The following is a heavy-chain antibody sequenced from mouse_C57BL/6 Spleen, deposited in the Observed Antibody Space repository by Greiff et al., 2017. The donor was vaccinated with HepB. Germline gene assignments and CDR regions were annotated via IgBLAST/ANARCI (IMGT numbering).Heavy chain of an antibody. J-gene: IGHJ4*01. CDR2: IDPSDSYT. D-gene: IGHD4-1*01. Sequence: QVQLQQPGAELVKPGASVKLSCKASGYTFTSYWMQWVKQRPGQGLEWIGEIDPSDSYTNYNQKFKGKATLTVDTSSSTAYMQLSSLTSEDSAVYYCARSGTGTSDMDYWGQGTSVTVSS. V-gene: IGHV1-50*01. CDR3: ARSGTGTSDMDY. CDR1: GYTFTSYW.